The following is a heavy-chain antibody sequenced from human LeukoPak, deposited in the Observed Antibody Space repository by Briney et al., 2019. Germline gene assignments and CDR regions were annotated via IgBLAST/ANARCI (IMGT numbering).Heavy chain of an antibody. D-gene: IGHD1-1*01. CDR3: ARGGGYNWRVFDY. Sequence: GASVKVSCKASEYTFTGYYMHWVRQAPGQGLEWMGWINPNSGGTNYAQKFQGRVTMTRDTSISTAYMELSRLRSDDTAVYYCARGGGYNWRVFDYWGQGTLVTVSS. V-gene: IGHV1-2*02. J-gene: IGHJ4*02. CDR1: EYTFTGYY. CDR2: INPNSGGT.